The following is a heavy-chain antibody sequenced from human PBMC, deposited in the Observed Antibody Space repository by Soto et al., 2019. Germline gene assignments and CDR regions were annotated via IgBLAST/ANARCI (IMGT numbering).Heavy chain of an antibody. V-gene: IGHV4-4*02. CDR3: ARAGKTYSVGAAFDY. CDR2: IYRSGST. D-gene: IGHD1-26*01. CDR1: GGSISSSNW. J-gene: IGHJ4*02. Sequence: KTSETLSLTCAVSGGSISSSNWWSWVRQPPGKGLEWIGEIYRSGSTNYNPSLKSRVTISVDKSKNQFSLKLSSVTAADTAVYYCARAGKTYSVGAAFDYWGQGTLVTVSS.